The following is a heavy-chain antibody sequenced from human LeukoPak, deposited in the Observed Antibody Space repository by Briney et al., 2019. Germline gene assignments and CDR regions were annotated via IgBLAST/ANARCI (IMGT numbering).Heavy chain of an antibody. J-gene: IGHJ5*02. V-gene: IGHV4-34*01. CDR1: GGSFSGYY. Sequence: SETLSLTCAVYGGSFSGYYWSWIRQPPGKGLKRIGEINHSGSTNYNPSLKSRVTISVDTSKNQFSLKLSSVTAADTAVYYCARLEYYDFWSGSKFGNWFDPWGQGTLVTVSS. CDR3: ARLEYYDFWSGSKFGNWFDP. CDR2: INHSGST. D-gene: IGHD3-3*01.